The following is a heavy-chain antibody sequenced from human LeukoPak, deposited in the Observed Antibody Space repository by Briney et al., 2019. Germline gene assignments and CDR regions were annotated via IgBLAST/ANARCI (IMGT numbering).Heavy chain of an antibody. Sequence: GGSLRLSCAAYGFTFSSYAMSWVRQAPGKGLEWVSTISGSGSSTYYADSVKGRFTISRDNSKITLYLQMNSLRAEDTGVYYWAKGVRRSSDYSSPVDYEGRGPVVTVTS. J-gene: IGHJ4*02. D-gene: IGHD3-22*01. CDR2: ISGSGSST. CDR3: AKGVRRSSDYSSPVDY. V-gene: IGHV3-23*01. CDR1: GFTFSSYA.